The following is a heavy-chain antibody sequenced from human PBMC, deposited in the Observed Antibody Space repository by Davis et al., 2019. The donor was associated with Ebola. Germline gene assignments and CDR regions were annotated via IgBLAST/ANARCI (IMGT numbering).Heavy chain of an antibody. CDR1: GGSISSYY. J-gene: IGHJ1*01. CDR3: ERGGYSSGWYPVFRYFQH. V-gene: IGHV4-59*08. CDR2: IYYSGST. D-gene: IGHD6-19*01. Sequence: MPSETLSLTCTVSGGSISSYYWSWIRQPPGKGLEWIGYIYYSGSTNYNPSLKSRVTISVDTSKNQFSLKLSSVTAADTAVYYCERGGYSSGWYPVFRYFQHWGQGTLVTVSS.